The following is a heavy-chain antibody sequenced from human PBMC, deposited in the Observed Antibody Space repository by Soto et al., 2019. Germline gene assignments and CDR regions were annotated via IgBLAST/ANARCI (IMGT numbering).Heavy chain of an antibody. Sequence: EVQLVESGGGLVQPGGSLGLSCAASGFTFSSYGMNWVRHTPGKGLEWVSYISIRSNNIHYAGTVKGRVTISRDNVKNSLYLLMTSLGAEDTAVYYCASGAAGNSYFWGQGILVTVSS. CDR1: GFTFSSYG. J-gene: IGHJ4*02. V-gene: IGHV3-48*01. CDR2: ISIRSNNI. CDR3: ASGAAGNSYF. D-gene: IGHD6-13*01.